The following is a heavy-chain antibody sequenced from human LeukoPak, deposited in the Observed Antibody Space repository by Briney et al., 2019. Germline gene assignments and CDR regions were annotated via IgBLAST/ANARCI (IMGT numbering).Heavy chain of an antibody. J-gene: IGHJ4*02. CDR1: VYILGTPW. CDR3: ARAGKPAAVDY. CDR2: ISPDGSDI. D-gene: IGHD3-10*01. Sequence: PGGSLRLSCAACVYILGTPWVTCVRQAPGKGLEWVANISPDGSDIAYVDSVKGRFTVSRDSAENSLYLQMTSLRAEDTGVYYCARAGKPAAVDYWGQGTLVTVSS. V-gene: IGHV3-7*04.